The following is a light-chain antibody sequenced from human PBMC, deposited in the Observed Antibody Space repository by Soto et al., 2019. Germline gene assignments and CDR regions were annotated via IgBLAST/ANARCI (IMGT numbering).Light chain of an antibody. CDR1: QDISDY. Sequence: DFQMTQSPSSLSASVGDRVTITCQASQDISDYLNRYQQKPGAAPKLLIYDASNLQAGVPSRFSGSGSGTEFTFTISSLQPEDVATYYCQQYDNIPLTFGGGTKVEIK. CDR3: QQYDNIPLT. J-gene: IGKJ4*01. CDR2: DAS. V-gene: IGKV1-33*01.